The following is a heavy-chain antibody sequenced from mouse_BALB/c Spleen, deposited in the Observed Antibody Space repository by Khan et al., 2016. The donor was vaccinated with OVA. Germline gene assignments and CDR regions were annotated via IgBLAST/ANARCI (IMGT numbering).Heavy chain of an antibody. Sequence: VQLQESGPGLVAPSQSLSITCTVSGFSLTNYGVHWVRQPPREGLEWLGVIWAGGSTNYNSAFMSRLSISKDNSKSQVFLKMNSLQTNDTAMYYCARHYYDSAWFAYWGQGTLVTVSA. D-gene: IGHD1-1*01. J-gene: IGHJ3*01. V-gene: IGHV2-9*02. CDR3: ARHYYDSAWFAY. CDR2: IWAGGST. CDR1: GFSLTNYG.